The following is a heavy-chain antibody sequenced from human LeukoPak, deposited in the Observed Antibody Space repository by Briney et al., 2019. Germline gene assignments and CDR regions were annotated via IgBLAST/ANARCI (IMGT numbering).Heavy chain of an antibody. Sequence: GGSLRLSCAASGFTFSSYAMHWVRQAPGKGLEYVSAISSNGGSTYYANSVKGRFTISRDNSKNTLYLQMNSLRAEDTAVYYCARSFNWGYFDYWGQGTLVTVSS. V-gene: IGHV3-64*01. D-gene: IGHD7-27*01. J-gene: IGHJ4*02. CDR2: ISSNGGST. CDR1: GFTFSSYA. CDR3: ARSFNWGYFDY.